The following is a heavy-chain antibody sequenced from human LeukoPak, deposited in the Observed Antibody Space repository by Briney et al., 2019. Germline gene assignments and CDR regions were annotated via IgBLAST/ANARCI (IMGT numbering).Heavy chain of an antibody. J-gene: IGHJ4*02. CDR3: ARGGTAAAANDY. Sequence: PGRSLRLSCAASGFIFSSYAMHWVRQAPGKGLEWVALISYEGSKKYYADSVKGRFTISRDNSKNTLYLQMNSLRAEDTAVYYCARGGTAAAANDYWGQGTLVTVSS. D-gene: IGHD6-13*01. CDR2: ISYEGSKK. V-gene: IGHV3-30-3*01. CDR1: GFIFSSYA.